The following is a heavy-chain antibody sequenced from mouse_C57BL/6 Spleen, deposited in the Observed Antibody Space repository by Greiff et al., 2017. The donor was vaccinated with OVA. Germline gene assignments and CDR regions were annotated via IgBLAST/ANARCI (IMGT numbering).Heavy chain of an antibody. V-gene: IGHV5-9-1*02. J-gene: IGHJ3*01. CDR3: TINYYYGSSSFAY. D-gene: IGHD1-1*01. CDR1: GFTFSSYA. Sequence: EVKLVESGEGLVKPAGSLTLSCAVSGFTFSSYAMSWVRQTPEKRLEWVAYISSGGDYIYHADTVKGPFTISRNNARKTLYLQMLNLKSEDTTMYYCTINYYYGSSSFAYWGQGTLVTVSA. CDR2: ISSGGDYI.